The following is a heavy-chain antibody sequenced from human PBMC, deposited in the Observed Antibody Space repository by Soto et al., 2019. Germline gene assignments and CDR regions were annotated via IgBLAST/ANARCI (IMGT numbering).Heavy chain of an antibody. CDR1: GASITTYH. Sequence: SETLSLTCTVSGASITTYHWSWIRQPPGKGLEWIGYMYDSGSTNYHPSLRSRVTISLDMSNNQVSLKLRSVTAADTAVYYCARENCRGGKCFGMDVWGQGTTVTVSS. J-gene: IGHJ6*02. V-gene: IGHV4-59*01. CDR3: ARENCRGGKCFGMDV. CDR2: MYDSGST. D-gene: IGHD2-15*01.